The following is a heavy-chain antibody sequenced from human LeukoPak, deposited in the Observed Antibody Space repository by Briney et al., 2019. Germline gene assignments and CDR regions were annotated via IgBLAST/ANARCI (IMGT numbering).Heavy chain of an antibody. J-gene: IGHJ4*02. CDR3: ARSVGGRSFDY. D-gene: IGHD2-15*01. Sequence: SETLSLTCTVSGGSISSSSYYWGWIRQPPGKGLEWIGSIYYSGNTYYNPSLKSRVTISVDTSKNQFSLKLSSVTAADTAVYYCARSVGGRSFDYWGQGTLVTVSS. CDR2: IYYSGNT. CDR1: GGSISSSSYY. V-gene: IGHV4-39*01.